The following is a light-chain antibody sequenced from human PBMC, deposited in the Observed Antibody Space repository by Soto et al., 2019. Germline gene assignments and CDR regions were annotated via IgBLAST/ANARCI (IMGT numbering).Light chain of an antibody. Sequence: EIVLTQSPGTLSLSLGERATLSCRASQSVSTKYVAWYQQKPGQAPSLLIYGTSNRAADVPDRFSGTGSGTDFSLTISRLEPEDFAVYYCQHDGSSPPDTFGQGTKLEI. J-gene: IGKJ2*01. CDR2: GTS. V-gene: IGKV3-20*01. CDR1: QSVSTKY. CDR3: QHDGSSPPDT.